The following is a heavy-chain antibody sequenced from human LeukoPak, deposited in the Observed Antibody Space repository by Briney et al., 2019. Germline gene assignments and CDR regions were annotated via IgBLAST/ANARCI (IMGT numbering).Heavy chain of an antibody. J-gene: IGHJ6*02. Sequence: PGGSLRLSCAASGFTVSSNYMSWVRLAPGKGLEWVSVIYSGGSTYYADSVKGRFTISRDNSKNTLYLQMNSLRAEDTAVYYCARVNSSSYRYYYYGMDVWGQGTTVTVSS. D-gene: IGHD6-6*01. CDR1: GFTVSSNY. V-gene: IGHV3-53*01. CDR3: ARVNSSSYRYYYYGMDV. CDR2: IYSGGST.